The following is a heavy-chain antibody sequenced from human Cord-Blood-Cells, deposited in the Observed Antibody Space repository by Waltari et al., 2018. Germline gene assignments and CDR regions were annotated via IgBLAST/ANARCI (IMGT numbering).Heavy chain of an antibody. CDR2: INPNSGGT. Sequence: QVQLVQSGAAGKKPGASVKVSCKASGYPFTGYYMHWVRQAPGQGLEWMGWINPNSGGTNYAQKFQGRVTMTRDTSISTAYMELSRLRSDDTAVYYCARVPNWNYAGVDYWGQGTLVTVSS. V-gene: IGHV1-2*02. J-gene: IGHJ4*02. CDR1: GYPFTGYY. D-gene: IGHD1-7*01. CDR3: ARVPNWNYAGVDY.